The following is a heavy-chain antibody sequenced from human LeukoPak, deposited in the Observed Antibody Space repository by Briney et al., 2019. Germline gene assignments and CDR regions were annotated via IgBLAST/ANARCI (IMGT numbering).Heavy chain of an antibody. CDR1: GDSISSYY. CDR2: VYYTGNT. J-gene: IGHJ4*02. D-gene: IGHD2-21*02. V-gene: IGHV4-59*01. CDR3: ATETVTATLPY. Sequence: SETLSLTCTVSGDSISSYYWTWIRQPPGKGLEWIGYVYYTGNTNYNPSLKSRVTISLDTSTNQFSLKLSSVTAADTAMYYCATETVTATLPYWGQGTLVTVSS.